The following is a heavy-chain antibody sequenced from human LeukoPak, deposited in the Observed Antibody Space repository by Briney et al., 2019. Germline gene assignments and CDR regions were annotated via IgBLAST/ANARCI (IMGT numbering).Heavy chain of an antibody. V-gene: IGHV3-30*01. J-gene: IGHJ3*02. D-gene: IGHD1-26*01. CDR3: ARGPGPIAGAKNPFDI. CDR1: GFTFSAYA. Sequence: PGGSLRLSCAASGFTFSAYAMHWVRQAPGKGLEWVAVISYDGSNKHYADSVKGRFTISGDKSKDTLYLQMKSLRTEDTAVYYCARGPGPIAGAKNPFDIWGQGTMVTVSS. CDR2: ISYDGSNK.